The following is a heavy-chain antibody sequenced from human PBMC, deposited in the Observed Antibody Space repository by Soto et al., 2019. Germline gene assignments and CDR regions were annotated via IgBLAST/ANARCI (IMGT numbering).Heavy chain of an antibody. CDR2: IKKDGSRT. D-gene: IGHD2-8*01. V-gene: IGHV3-7*05. CDR1: GFSLGSYW. CDR3: ARDVSPGTSTLYLDGFDI. J-gene: IGHJ3*02. Sequence: EAQLVESGGGLVQPGGSLRLSCEASGFSLGSYWMTWVRQAPGKGLEWVANIKKDGSRTCYSDSVRGRFTISRDNVGNSLSLQMDSLRAEDTGLYFCARDVSPGTSTLYLDGFDIWGQGTMVTVSS.